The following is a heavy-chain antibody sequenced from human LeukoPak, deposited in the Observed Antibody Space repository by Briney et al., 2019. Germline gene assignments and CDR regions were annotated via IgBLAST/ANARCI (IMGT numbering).Heavy chain of an antibody. V-gene: IGHV4-39*01. Sequence: SETLSLTRTVSGGSISSSSYYWGWIRQPPGKGLEWIGSIYYSGSTYYNPSLKSRVTISVDTSKNQFSLKLSSVTAADTAVYYCARLPRGYSYGYYYYYGMDVWGQGTTVTVSS. CDR1: GGSISSSSYY. CDR3: ARLPRGYSYGYYYYYGMDV. CDR2: IYYSGST. J-gene: IGHJ6*02. D-gene: IGHD5-18*01.